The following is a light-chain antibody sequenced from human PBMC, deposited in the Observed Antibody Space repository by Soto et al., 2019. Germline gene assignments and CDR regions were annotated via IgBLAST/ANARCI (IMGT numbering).Light chain of an antibody. CDR1: QDIRNF. V-gene: IGKV1-27*01. CDR3: QEYSSVPV. Sequence: DIQMTQSPTSLSASVGDRVTITCRASQDIRNFVAWYQQKPGKAPKLLIYAASTLQSGVPSRFSGSGSGTDFTLTINSLQHEDVATYSCQEYSSVPVFGPGTKVEIK. J-gene: IGKJ3*01. CDR2: AAS.